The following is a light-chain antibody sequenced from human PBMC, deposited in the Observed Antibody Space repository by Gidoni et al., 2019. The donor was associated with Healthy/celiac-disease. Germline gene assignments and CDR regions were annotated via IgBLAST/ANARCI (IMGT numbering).Light chain of an antibody. Sequence: ELVMTQAPATLAVSPGERATLSCRASQSVSSNLAWYQQKPGQAPRLLISGASTRAPGIPSRFSGSGSGTEFTLTISSLQSEDSAVYYCQQYNTWLTFGPGTKVDIK. CDR3: QQYNTWLT. CDR2: GAS. J-gene: IGKJ3*01. CDR1: QSVSSN. V-gene: IGKV3-15*01.